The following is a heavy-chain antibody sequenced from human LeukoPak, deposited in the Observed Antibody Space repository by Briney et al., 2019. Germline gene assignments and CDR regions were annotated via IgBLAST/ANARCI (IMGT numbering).Heavy chain of an antibody. Sequence: VASVKVSCKASGGTFSSYAISWVRQAPGQGLEWMGGIIPIFGTANYAQRFQGRVTITADESTNTAYMEMRSLRSDDTAVYYCARGSSGSHTFDFWGQGSLVTVSS. CDR3: ARGSSGSHTFDF. V-gene: IGHV1-69*13. CDR1: GGTFSSYA. CDR2: IIPIFGTA. D-gene: IGHD1-26*01. J-gene: IGHJ4*02.